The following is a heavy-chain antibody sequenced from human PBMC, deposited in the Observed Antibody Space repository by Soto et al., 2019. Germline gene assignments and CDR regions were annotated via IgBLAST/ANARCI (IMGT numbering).Heavy chain of an antibody. Sequence: GGSLRLSCAAFGFTFSSYAMSWVRQAPGKGLEWVSAISGSGGSTYYADSVKGRFTISRDNSKNTLYLQMNSLRAEDTAVYYCAKVFWEQPYYFDYWGQGTLVTVSS. D-gene: IGHD1-26*01. CDR1: GFTFSSYA. J-gene: IGHJ4*02. V-gene: IGHV3-23*01. CDR2: ISGSGGST. CDR3: AKVFWEQPYYFDY.